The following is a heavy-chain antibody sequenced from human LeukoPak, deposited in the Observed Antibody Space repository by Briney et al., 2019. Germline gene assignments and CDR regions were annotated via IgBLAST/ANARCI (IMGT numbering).Heavy chain of an antibody. Sequence: GASVKVSCKASGYTFTSYDINWVRQATGQGLEWMGWMNPNSGNTGYAQKFQGRVTMTRNTSISTAYMEMSSLRSEDTAVYYCAKGSVTIDCSGGSCYRLDPWGQGTLVTVSS. V-gene: IGHV1-8*01. CDR1: GYTFTSYD. CDR3: AKGSVTIDCSGGSCYRLDP. J-gene: IGHJ5*02. CDR2: MNPNSGNT. D-gene: IGHD2-15*01.